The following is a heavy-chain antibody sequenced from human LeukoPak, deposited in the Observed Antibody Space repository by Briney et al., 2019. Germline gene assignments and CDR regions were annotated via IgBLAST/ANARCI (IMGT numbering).Heavy chain of an antibody. V-gene: IGHV3-74*01. J-gene: IGHJ6*03. D-gene: IGHD3-22*01. Sequence: PGGSLRLSCAVSGLTFSNYWMHWVRQAPGKGLVWVSRISNDGTSTSYADSVKGRFTISRDNAKNTLYLQMNSLRGEDTAVYYCARGPSSGQRGYYYMDVWGKGTTVTVSS. CDR1: GLTFSNYW. CDR2: ISNDGTST. CDR3: ARGPSSGQRGYYYMDV.